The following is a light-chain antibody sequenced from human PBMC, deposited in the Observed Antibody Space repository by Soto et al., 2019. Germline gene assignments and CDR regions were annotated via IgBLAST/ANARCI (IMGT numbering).Light chain of an antibody. CDR1: SSNIGAGFD. Sequence: QAVVTQPPSVSGAPGQTVTISCTWTSSNIGAGFDVHWYQQLPGAAPKLLIYANTDRPSGVPARFSGSKSVTSASLAITGLQPEDEADYFCLSYDTSLRGVFGGGTKVTVL. V-gene: IGLV1-40*01. CDR2: ANT. CDR3: LSYDTSLRGV. J-gene: IGLJ2*01.